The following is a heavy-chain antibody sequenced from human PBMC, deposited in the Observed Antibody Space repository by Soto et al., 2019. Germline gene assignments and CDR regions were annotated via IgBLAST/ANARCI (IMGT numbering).Heavy chain of an antibody. CDR1: GGTLSDYA. Sequence: QVQLVQSGAEVKTPGSSVKVSCKASGGTLSDYAISWVRQAPGQGLEWMGGIMPTVDSANYAQKFQGRLTISADESTSTANLELSSLRSDDTAVYYCAVAAVREIMAQESSGMAAWGQGTTVIVSS. J-gene: IGHJ6*02. D-gene: IGHD3-10*01. V-gene: IGHV1-69*01. CDR3: AVAAVREIMAQESSGMAA. CDR2: IMPTVDSA.